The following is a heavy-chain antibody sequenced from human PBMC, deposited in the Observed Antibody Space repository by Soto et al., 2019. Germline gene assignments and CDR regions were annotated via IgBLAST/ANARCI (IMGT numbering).Heavy chain of an antibody. CDR3: ARDYYDFWSGYLDAFDI. D-gene: IGHD3-3*01. J-gene: IGHJ3*02. CDR2: ISAYNGNT. Sequence: ASVKVSCKASGYTFTSYVISWVRQAPGQGLEWMGWISAYNGNTNYAQKLQGRVTMTTDTSTSTAYMELRSLRSDDTAVYYCARDYYDFWSGYLDAFDIWGQGTMVTVSS. CDR1: GYTFTSYV. V-gene: IGHV1-18*01.